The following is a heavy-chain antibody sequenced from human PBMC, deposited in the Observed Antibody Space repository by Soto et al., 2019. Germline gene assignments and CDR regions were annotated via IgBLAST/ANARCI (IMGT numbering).Heavy chain of an antibody. V-gene: IGHV1-2*04. Sequence: QVQLVQSGAEVKKPGASVKVSCKASGYTFTGYYMHWVRQAPGQGLEWMGWINPNSGGTNYAQKFQGWVTMTRDTSINTAYMELSRLRSDDTAVYYCARAVPAAIYADYGMDVWGQGTTVTVSS. CDR2: INPNSGGT. CDR3: ARAVPAAIYADYGMDV. J-gene: IGHJ6*02. D-gene: IGHD2-2*02. CDR1: GYTFTGYY.